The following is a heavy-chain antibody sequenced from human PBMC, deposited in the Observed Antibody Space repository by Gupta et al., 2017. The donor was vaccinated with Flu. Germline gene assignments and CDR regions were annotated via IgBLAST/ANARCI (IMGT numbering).Heavy chain of an antibody. J-gene: IGHJ4*02. D-gene: IGHD1-26*01. V-gene: IGHV1-8*01. CDR1: GYTFTSYD. Sequence: QVQLVQSGAEVKKPGASVKVSCKASGYTFTSYDINWVRQAPGQGLEWMGWMNPSRDNTGYAQEFQGRVTMTRDTSISTFYMELSSLRSEDTAVYYCARMVGYSAKQVRLDYWGQGTLVTVSS. CDR3: ARMVGYSAKQVRLDY. CDR2: MNPSRDNT.